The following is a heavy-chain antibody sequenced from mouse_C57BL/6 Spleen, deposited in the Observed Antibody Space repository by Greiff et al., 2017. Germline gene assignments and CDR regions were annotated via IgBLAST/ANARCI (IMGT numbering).Heavy chain of an antibody. D-gene: IGHD2-3*01. CDR1: GFTFSDYY. CDR2: IYSAGCST. CDR3: ASEPDDGYSYYFDY. V-gene: IGHV5-16*01. J-gene: IGHJ2*01. Sequence: EVQLVESEGGLVQPGSSMKISCTASGFTFSDYYMAWVRQVPEKGLEWVANIYSAGCSTYYLDSLKSRFILSRDTATNIRYMQMSRQKSEGTATYYGASEPDDGYSYYFDYWGQGTTLTVAS.